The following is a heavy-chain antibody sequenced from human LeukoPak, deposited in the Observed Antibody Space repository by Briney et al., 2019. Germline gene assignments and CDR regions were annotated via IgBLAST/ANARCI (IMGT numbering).Heavy chain of an antibody. J-gene: IGHJ3*02. D-gene: IGHD3-3*01. CDR3: ARDLIFPPDAFDI. CDR1: GGSISSGSYY. Sequence: SQTLSLTCTVSGGSISSGSYYWSWIRQPAGKGLEWIGRIYTSGSTNYNPSLKSRVTISVDTSKNQFSLKLSSVTAADTAVYYCARDLIFPPDAFDIWGQGTMVTVSS. CDR2: IYTSGST. V-gene: IGHV4-61*02.